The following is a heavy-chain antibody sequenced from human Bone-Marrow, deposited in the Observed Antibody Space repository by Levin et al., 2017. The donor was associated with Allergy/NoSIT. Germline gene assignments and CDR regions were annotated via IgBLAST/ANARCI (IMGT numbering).Heavy chain of an antibody. CDR1: GFPFDEYA. Sequence: LSLTCAASGFPFDEYAMDWVRQAPGKGLEWVSLISWNGGDTYYGDSVKGRFTISRDNHKNSLYLQMNSLRPEDSALYFCAKEARYCTGASCFPDSWGQGTLVTVSS. J-gene: IGHJ4*02. V-gene: IGHV3-43D*03. D-gene: IGHD2-15*01. CDR3: AKEARYCTGASCFPDS. CDR2: ISWNGGDT.